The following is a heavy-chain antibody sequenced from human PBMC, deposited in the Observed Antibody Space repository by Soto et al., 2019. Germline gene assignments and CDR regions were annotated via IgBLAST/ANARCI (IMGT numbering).Heavy chain of an antibody. V-gene: IGHV3-30-3*01. CDR3: ARGQGDYDFWSGYYDDY. CDR2: ISYDGSNK. D-gene: IGHD3-3*01. CDR1: GFTFSSYA. Sequence: GGSLRLSCAASGFTFSSYAMHWVRQAPGKGLEWVAVISYDGSNKYYADSVKGRFTISRDNSKNTLYLQMNSRRAEDTAVYYCARGQGDYDFWSGYYDDYWGQGTLVTVSS. J-gene: IGHJ4*02.